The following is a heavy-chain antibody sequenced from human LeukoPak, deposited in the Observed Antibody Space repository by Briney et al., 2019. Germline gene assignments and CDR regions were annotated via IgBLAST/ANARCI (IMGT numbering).Heavy chain of an antibody. D-gene: IGHD1-26*01. CDR3: ARDPPYSGSYYWFDY. Sequence: GGSLRLSCAASGFTFSSYSMNWVRHAPGKGLEWVSSISSSSSYIYYADSVKGRFTISRDNAKNSLYLQMNSLRAEDTAVYYCARDPPYSGSYYWFDYWGQGTLVTVSS. CDR2: ISSSSSYI. V-gene: IGHV3-21*01. CDR1: GFTFSSYS. J-gene: IGHJ4*02.